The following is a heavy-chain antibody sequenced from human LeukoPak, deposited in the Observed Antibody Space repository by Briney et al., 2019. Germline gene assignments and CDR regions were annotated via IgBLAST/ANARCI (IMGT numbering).Heavy chain of an antibody. J-gene: IGHJ4*02. CDR2: IRQDGGTV. CDR3: TRDLGGGYFDD. CDR1: RSTFSRDW. V-gene: IGHV3-7*01. D-gene: IGHD3-16*01. Sequence: PGGSLRLSCAASRSTFSRDWMSWVRQAPGGGLEFVANIRQDGGTVNYVDSVKGRFTISRDSAKDSLYLQMNSLRADDTAVYYCTRDLGGGYFDDWGQGILVTVSS.